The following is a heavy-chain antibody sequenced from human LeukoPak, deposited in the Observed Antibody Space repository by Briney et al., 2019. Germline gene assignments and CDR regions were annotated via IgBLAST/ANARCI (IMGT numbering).Heavy chain of an antibody. CDR1: GGSISTYY. CDR2: IYYSGST. J-gene: IGHJ6*02. V-gene: IGHV4-59*01. CDR3: ARGLKEGGSYYGYYYYGMDV. Sequence: PSETLSLTCTVSGGSISTYYGNWIRQAPGKGLEWIGYIYYSGSTNYNPSLKSRVTISVDTSKNQFSLKLSSVTAADTAVYYCARGLKEGGSYYGYYYYGMDVWGQGTTVTVSS. D-gene: IGHD1-26*01.